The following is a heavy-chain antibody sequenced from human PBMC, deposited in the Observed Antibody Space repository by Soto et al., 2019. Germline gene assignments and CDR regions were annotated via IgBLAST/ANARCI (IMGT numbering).Heavy chain of an antibody. CDR3: ARDDYETSGYWGYHYDS. CDR1: GYIFTIYA. J-gene: IGHJ4*02. Sequence: ASVKVSCKASGYIFTIYAMHWVRQAPGQRLEWMGWINAGNGNTKYSQKFQGRVTITRDTSASTAYMELSSLRSEDTAVYYCARDDYETSGYWGYHYDSWGQGTQVTVSS. D-gene: IGHD3-22*01. V-gene: IGHV1-3*01. CDR2: INAGNGNT.